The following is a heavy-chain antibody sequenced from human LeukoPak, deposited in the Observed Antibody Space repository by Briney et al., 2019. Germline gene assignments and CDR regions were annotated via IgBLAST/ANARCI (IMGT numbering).Heavy chain of an antibody. Sequence: ASVKVSCKASGYTFTSYDINWVRQATGQGLEWMGWMNPNSGNTGYAQKFQGRVTITRNTSISTAYMELSNLRSEDTAVYYCARSFYGDYDDAFDIWGQGTMVTVSS. D-gene: IGHD4-17*01. CDR3: ARSFYGDYDDAFDI. J-gene: IGHJ3*02. V-gene: IGHV1-8*03. CDR2: MNPNSGNT. CDR1: GYTFTSYD.